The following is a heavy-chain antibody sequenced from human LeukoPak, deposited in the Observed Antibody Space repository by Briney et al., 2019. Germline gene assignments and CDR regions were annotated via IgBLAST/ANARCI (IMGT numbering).Heavy chain of an antibody. J-gene: IGHJ4*02. CDR3: AKYMSSGY. Sequence: GSPRLSCAASGFTFSNCAMSWVRQAPGKGLEWVSCVSGRGDSTSISDSVKGRFTISRDNSKNTLYLQMNSLRAEDTAVYYCAKYMSSGYWGQGTLVSVSS. CDR2: VSGRGDST. CDR1: GFTFSNCA. V-gene: IGHV3-23*01. D-gene: IGHD6-19*01.